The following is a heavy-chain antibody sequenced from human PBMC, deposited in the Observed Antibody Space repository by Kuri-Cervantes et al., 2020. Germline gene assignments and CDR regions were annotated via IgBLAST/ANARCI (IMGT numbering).Heavy chain of an antibody. D-gene: IGHD3-10*01. J-gene: IGHJ6*04. Sequence: ASVKVSCKASGYTFTSYDINWVRQATGQGLEWMGWMNAGNGNTKYSQKFQGRVTITRDTSASTAYMELRSLRSDDTAVYYCARGKDYYNSGSYFYVWGKGTTVTVSS. CDR2: MNAGNGNT. V-gene: IGHV1-3*01. CDR1: GYTFTSYD. CDR3: ARGKDYYNSGSYFYV.